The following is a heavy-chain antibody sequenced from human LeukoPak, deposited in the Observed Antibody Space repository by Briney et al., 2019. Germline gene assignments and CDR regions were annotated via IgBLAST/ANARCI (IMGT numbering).Heavy chain of an antibody. CDR1: GFTFSDYA. J-gene: IGHJ3*01. CDR3: ALIGVVIPPDTYDV. V-gene: IGHV3-30*02. CDR2: IRYDGSDS. Sequence: GGSLRLSCSAFGFTFSDYAFHWVRQAPGKGLEWLAFIRYDGSDSYYTDSVKGRFTISRDNSKKTLYLQMDSLRTEDTAFYYCALIGVVIPPDTYDVWGQGTLVTVSS. D-gene: IGHD2-21*01.